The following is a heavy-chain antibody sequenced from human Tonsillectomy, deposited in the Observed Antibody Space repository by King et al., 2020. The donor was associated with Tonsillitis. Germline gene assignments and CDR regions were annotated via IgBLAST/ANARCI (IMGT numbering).Heavy chain of an antibody. V-gene: IGHV3-48*01. D-gene: IGHD2-15*01. CDR3: ARGDRVAASWFAC. CDR2: ISDNSQTI. CDR1: GFTFSSYS. Sequence: VQLVESGGDLVQPGGSLRLSCAASGFTFSSYSMNWVRQAPGKGLEWVSYISDNSQTIYYTDSVKGRFTISRDNAKNSLYLQMNNLRVEDTAVYYCARGDRVAASWFACWGRGRLATVHS. J-gene: IGHJ4*02.